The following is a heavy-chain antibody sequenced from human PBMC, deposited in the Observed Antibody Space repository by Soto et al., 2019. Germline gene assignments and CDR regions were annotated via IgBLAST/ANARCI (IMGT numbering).Heavy chain of an antibody. CDR1: GGTFSSYA. CDR3: ASVYSRSPYYYGGRDV. V-gene: IGHV1-69*06. J-gene: IGHJ6*02. Sequence: QVQLVQSGAEVKKPGSSVKVSCKASGGTFSSYAISWVRQAPGQGLEWMGGIIPIFGTANYAQKFQGRVTITAEKSTSTAYMELSSLRSEDTAVYYCASVYSRSPYYYGGRDVWGQGTTVTVSS. CDR2: IIPIFGTA. D-gene: IGHD6-13*01.